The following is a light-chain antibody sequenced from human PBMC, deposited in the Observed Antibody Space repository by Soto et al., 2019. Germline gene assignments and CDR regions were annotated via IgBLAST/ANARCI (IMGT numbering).Light chain of an antibody. CDR1: QSVSSNY. CDR3: QHYYGTSPIT. V-gene: IGKV3-20*01. Sequence: EIVLTQSPCTLSLSPGERATLSCRASQSVSSNYLAWYQQKPGQAPKVLIYRASIRATGIPDRFTGSGSGTDFTLTISRLEPEDFALYYCQHYYGTSPITFGQGTRLEIK. CDR2: RAS. J-gene: IGKJ5*01.